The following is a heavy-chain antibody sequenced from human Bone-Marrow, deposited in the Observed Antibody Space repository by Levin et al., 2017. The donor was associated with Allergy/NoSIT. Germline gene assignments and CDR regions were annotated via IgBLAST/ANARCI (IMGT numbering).Heavy chain of an antibody. CDR2: ISGSGSGGGT. J-gene: IGHJ4*02. CDR1: GFAFSSYA. CDR3: AKERIGYCTGGVCPPVMGHFEN. D-gene: IGHD2-8*02. V-gene: IGHV3-23*01. Sequence: GGSLRLSCVASGFAFSSYAVNWVRQAPGKGLEWVSGISGSGSGGGTSYADSVKGRFTISRDNSKNTLYLQMNSLRAEDTAVYYCAKERIGYCTGGVCPPVMGHFENWGQGTLVTVSS.